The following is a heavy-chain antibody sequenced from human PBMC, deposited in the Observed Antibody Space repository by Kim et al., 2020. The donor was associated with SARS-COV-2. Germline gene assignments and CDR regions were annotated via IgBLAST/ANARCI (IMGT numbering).Heavy chain of an antibody. CDR1: GFSFSKAW. CDR3: RNSNDIGKGVDV. Sequence: GGSLRLSCAASGFSFSKAWLTWVRQAPGKGLEWVGRIKDRASGETVHYGPPVKGRFTISRDDSKDMLYLQMNNVMTEDTAIYYCRNSNDIGKGVDVWGQGTTVTVSS. D-gene: IGHD3-22*01. J-gene: IGHJ6*02. V-gene: IGHV3-15*01. CDR2: IKDRASGETV.